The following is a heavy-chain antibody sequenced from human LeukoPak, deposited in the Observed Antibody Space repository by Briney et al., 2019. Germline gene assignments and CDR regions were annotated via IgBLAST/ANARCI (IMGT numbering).Heavy chain of an antibody. J-gene: IGHJ4*02. Sequence: GGSLRLSCVASGFTFRSYGIHWVRQAPGKGLEWLAFIWYDEITKNYADSVKGRFTISRDNAKNSLYLQMNSLRAEDTAVYYCARVVDSGSYYEVGHFDYWGQGTLVTVSS. CDR2: IWYDEITK. CDR3: ARVVDSGSYYEVGHFDY. CDR1: GFTFRSYG. D-gene: IGHD1-26*01. V-gene: IGHV3-33*01.